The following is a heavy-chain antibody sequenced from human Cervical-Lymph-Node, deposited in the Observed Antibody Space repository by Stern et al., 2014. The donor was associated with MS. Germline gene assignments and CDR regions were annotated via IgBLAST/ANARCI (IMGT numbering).Heavy chain of an antibody. V-gene: IGHV3-11*01. CDR3: ARGPRVPAVIPDFDY. D-gene: IGHD2-2*01. CDR2: ISSRGSTI. Sequence: VQLVESGGGLVKPGGSLRLSCAASGFTFSDYYMSWIRQAPGKVLEWVSYISSRGSTISYADSVKGRFTISRDNAKNSLYLQMNSLIAEDTAVYYCARGPRVPAVIPDFDYWGQGTLVTVSS. CDR1: GFTFSDYY. J-gene: IGHJ4*02.